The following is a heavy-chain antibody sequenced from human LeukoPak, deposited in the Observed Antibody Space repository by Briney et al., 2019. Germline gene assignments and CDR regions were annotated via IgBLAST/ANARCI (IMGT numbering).Heavy chain of an antibody. Sequence: GGSLRLSCAASGXTFSGSSIHWVRQASGKGLEWVGRIRSKANSYATTYAASVKGRFTISRDDSKNTAYLQMNSLETEDTAVYYCTVAVTGVAAFDTWGQGTMVTVSS. CDR1: GXTFSGSS. V-gene: IGHV3-73*01. J-gene: IGHJ3*02. CDR2: IRSKANSYAT. D-gene: IGHD4-23*01. CDR3: TVAVTGVAAFDT.